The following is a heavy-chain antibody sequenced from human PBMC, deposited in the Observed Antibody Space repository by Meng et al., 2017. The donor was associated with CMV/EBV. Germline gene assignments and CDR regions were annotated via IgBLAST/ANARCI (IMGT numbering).Heavy chain of an antibody. CDR3: ATEGIAAAGGGYFDY. Sequence: QVQLVQSGAEVKKPXSSVKVSCMASGGTFSSYAISWVRQAPGQGLEWMGGIIPIFGTANYAQKFQGRVTITADESTSTAYMELSSLRSEDTAVYYCATEGIAAAGGGYFDYWGQGTLVTVAS. V-gene: IGHV1-69*12. D-gene: IGHD6-13*01. CDR1: GGTFSSYA. CDR2: IIPIFGTA. J-gene: IGHJ4*02.